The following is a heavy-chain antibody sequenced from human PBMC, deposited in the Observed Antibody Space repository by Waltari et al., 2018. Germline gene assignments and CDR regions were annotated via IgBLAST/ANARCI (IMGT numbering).Heavy chain of an antibody. Sequence: EVQLMESGGGLVKPGGSLRLSCAASGFSFSTYNMNWVRQAPGKGLEWVSSVSSNGAYIHYADSVRGRFTISVDNAKTSLYLQMNGLRDEDTAVYYCARGGWGFYLDLWGQGALVTVSS. D-gene: IGHD7-27*01. CDR1: GFSFSTYN. J-gene: IGHJ5*02. CDR2: VSSNGAYI. V-gene: IGHV3-21*01. CDR3: ARGGWGFYLDL.